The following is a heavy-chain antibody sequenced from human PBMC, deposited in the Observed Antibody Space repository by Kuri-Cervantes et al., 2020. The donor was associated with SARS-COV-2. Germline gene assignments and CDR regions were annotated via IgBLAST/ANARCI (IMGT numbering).Heavy chain of an antibody. CDR1: GYTFTSYG. D-gene: IGHD3-3*01. CDR3: ARDGIFFGHYYYGMDV. J-gene: IGHJ6*02. V-gene: IGHV1-18*01. CDR2: ISAYNGNT. Sequence: ASVKVSCKASGYTFTSYGISWVRQAPGQGLEWMGWISAYNGNTNYAQKLQGRVTMTTDTSTSTACMELRSLRSDDTAVYYCARDGIFFGHYYYGMDVWGQGTTVTVSS.